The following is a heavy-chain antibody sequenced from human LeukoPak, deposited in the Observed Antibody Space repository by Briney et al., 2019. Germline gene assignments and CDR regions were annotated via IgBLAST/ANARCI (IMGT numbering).Heavy chain of an antibody. CDR3: ARDRGSGWYDYYYYYYMDV. D-gene: IGHD6-19*01. V-gene: IGHV1-46*01. J-gene: IGHJ6*03. CDR2: INPSGGST. Sequence: ASVKVSCKTSGYTFTSYYMHWVRQAPGQGLEWMGIINPSGGSTSYAQKFQGRVTMTRDMSTSTVYMELSSLRSEDTAVYYCARDRGSGWYDYYYYYYMDVWGKGTTVTVSS. CDR1: GYTFTSYY.